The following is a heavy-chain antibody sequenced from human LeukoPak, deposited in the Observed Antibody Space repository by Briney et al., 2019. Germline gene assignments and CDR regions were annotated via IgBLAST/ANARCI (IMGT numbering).Heavy chain of an antibody. CDR3: ARGYIENYTYTFGS. CDR2: LSSSGSAV. CDR1: GFTLNDYG. Sequence: PGGSLRLSCAASGFTLNDYGMNWVRQAPGKGLEWVSFLSSSGSAVYYADSVKGRFTISRDNAKNTLYLQMNSLRAEDTAVYYCARGYIENYTYTFGSWGQGTLVTVSS. V-gene: IGHV3-48*03. J-gene: IGHJ4*02. D-gene: IGHD2-15*01.